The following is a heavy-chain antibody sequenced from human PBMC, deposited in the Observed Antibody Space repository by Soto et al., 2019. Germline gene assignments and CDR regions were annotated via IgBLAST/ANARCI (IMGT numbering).Heavy chain of an antibody. CDR3: ARPLIGNTVDL. D-gene: IGHD2-21*01. CDR1: GYTFINYF. Sequence: QAQLLQSGAEVKKPGASVKVSCKASGYTFINYFIHWVRQAPGQRLEWIGIVDPSRGSADYAQKFPGRVTMTTDVSPRTVFMDLSSLTSEDTAVYYCARPLIGNTVDLWGQGTTVIVSS. J-gene: IGHJ3*01. V-gene: IGHV1-46*01. CDR2: VDPSRGSA.